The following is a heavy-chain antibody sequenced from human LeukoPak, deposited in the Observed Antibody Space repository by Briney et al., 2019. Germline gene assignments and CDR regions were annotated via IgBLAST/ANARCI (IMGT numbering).Heavy chain of an antibody. CDR2: IYYSGST. D-gene: IGHD3-10*01. CDR1: GGSISSYY. Sequence: KPSETLSLTCTVSGGSISSYYWSWIRQPPGKGLEWIGYIYYSGSTKYNPSLKSRVTISVDTSKNQFSLKLSSVTAADTAVYYCARHSRSVDYGSGSYTWDYWGQGTLVTVSS. V-gene: IGHV4-59*08. CDR3: ARHSRSVDYGSGSYTWDY. J-gene: IGHJ4*02.